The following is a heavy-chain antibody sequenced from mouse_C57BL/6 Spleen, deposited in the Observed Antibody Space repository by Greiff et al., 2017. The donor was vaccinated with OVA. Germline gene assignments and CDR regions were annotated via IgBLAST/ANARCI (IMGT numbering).Heavy chain of an antibody. Sequence: QVQLQQPGAELVRPGSSVKLSCKASGYTFTSYWMHWVQQRPRQGLEWIGNIDPSDSETHYNQKFKDKATLTIDKSSSTAYMQLSSLTSDDSAVYYWARELWHFDVWGTGTTVTVSS. CDR1: GYTFTSYW. CDR3: ARELWHFDV. J-gene: IGHJ1*03. CDR2: IDPSDSET. V-gene: IGHV1-52*01.